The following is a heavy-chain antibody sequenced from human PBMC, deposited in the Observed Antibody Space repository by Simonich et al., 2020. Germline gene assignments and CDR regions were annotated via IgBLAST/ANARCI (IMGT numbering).Heavy chain of an antibody. J-gene: IGHJ3*02. D-gene: IGHD6-13*01. CDR1: GGSISSSSYY. CDR2: IYYSGST. V-gene: IGHV4-39*01. Sequence: QLQLQESGPGLVKPSETLSLTCTVSGGSISSSSYYWGWIRQPPGTGLEWIGGIYYSGSTYYNPSLKNGVTISVDTSKNQFSLKLSSVTAADTAVYYCARHAGFAFDIWGQGTMVTVSS. CDR3: ARHAGFAFDI.